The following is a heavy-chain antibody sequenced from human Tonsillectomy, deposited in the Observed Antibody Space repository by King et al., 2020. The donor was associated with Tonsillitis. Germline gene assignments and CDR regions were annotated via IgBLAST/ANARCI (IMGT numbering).Heavy chain of an antibody. CDR1: GGSISSYY. Sequence: QLQESGPGLVKPSETLSLTCTVSGGSISSYYWSWIRQSPGKGLEWIGYIYYSGSTNYNSSLKSRVTISVDTSKNQFSLKLSSVTAADTAVYYCARHFNLEWLYLDVWGQGTTVTVSS. D-gene: IGHD3-3*01. CDR2: IYYSGST. J-gene: IGHJ6*02. V-gene: IGHV4-59*08. CDR3: ARHFNLEWLYLDV.